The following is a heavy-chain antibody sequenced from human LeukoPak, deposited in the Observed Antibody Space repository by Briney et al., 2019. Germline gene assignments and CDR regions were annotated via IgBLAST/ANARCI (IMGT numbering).Heavy chain of an antibody. CDR2: IYYSGST. CDR1: GGSISSGGYY. Sequence: SETLSLTCTVPGGSISSGGYYWSWIRQHPGKGLEWIGYIYYSGSTYYNPSLKSRVTISVDTSKNQFSLKLSSVTAADTAVYYCASSAGRLWFGELSRWGQGTLVTVSS. D-gene: IGHD3-10*01. V-gene: IGHV4-31*03. CDR3: ASSAGRLWFGELSR. J-gene: IGHJ4*02.